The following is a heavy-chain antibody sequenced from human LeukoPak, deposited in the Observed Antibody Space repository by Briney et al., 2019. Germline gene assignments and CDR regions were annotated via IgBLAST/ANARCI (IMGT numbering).Heavy chain of an antibody. D-gene: IGHD6-13*01. J-gene: IGHJ4*02. CDR3: ARGIAAELDY. Sequence: PSETLSLTCAVSGGSISSSNWWSWVRQPPGKGLEWIGEINHSGSTNYNPSLKSRVTISVDTSKNQFSLKLSSVTAADTAIYYCARGIAAELDYWGQGTLVTVSS. V-gene: IGHV4-4*02. CDR2: INHSGST. CDR1: GGSISSSNW.